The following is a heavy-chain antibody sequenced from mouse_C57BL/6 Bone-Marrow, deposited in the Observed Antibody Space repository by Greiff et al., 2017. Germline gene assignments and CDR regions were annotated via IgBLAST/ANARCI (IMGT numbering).Heavy chain of an antibody. J-gene: IGHJ1*03. D-gene: IGHD2-4*01. Sequence: VQLKESGPELVKPGASVKIPCKASGYTFTDYNMDWVKQSPGKSLEWIGDINPNTGGTIYNQKFKGKATLTVDKSSSTAYMELRSLTSEDTAVYYCERGGDDYDDGYFDVWGKGTTVTVSS. CDR2: INPNTGGT. V-gene: IGHV1-18*01. CDR1: GYTFTDYN. CDR3: ERGGDDYDDGYFDV.